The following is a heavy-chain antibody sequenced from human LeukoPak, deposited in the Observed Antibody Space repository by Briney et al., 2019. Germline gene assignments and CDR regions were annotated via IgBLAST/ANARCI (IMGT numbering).Heavy chain of an antibody. J-gene: IGHJ5*02. D-gene: IGHD4-17*01. CDR2: INPNSGGT. CDR1: GYTFTGYY. V-gene: IGHV1-2*02. CDR3: ARDWAPDYGEEDNWFDP. Sequence: ASVKVSCKASGYTFTGYYMHWVRQAPGQGLEWMGWINPNSGGTNYAQKFLGRVTMTRDTSISTAYMELSRLRSDDTAVYYCARDWAPDYGEEDNWFDPWGQGTLVTVSS.